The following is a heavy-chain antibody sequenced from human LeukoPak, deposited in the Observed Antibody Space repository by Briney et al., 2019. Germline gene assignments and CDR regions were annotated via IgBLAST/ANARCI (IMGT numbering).Heavy chain of an antibody. V-gene: IGHV3-13*01. D-gene: IGHD3-3*01. CDR1: GFTFSSYD. CDR2: IGTAGDT. J-gene: IGHJ4*02. Sequence: TGGSLRLSCAASGFTFSSYDMHWVRQATGEGLEWVSAIGTAGDTYYPGSVKGRFTISRENAKNSLYLQMNSLRAGDTAVYYCAKAPLEWLVAEYWGQGTLVTVSS. CDR3: AKAPLEWLVAEY.